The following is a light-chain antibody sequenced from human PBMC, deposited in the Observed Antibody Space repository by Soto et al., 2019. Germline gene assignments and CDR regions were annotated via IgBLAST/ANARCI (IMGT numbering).Light chain of an antibody. CDR1: SSDIGDYNF. CDR3: SSYTSTSPPFL. J-gene: IGLJ1*01. Sequence: QSALTQPASVSGSPAQSITISCTGSSSDIGDYNFVSWYQLHPGKAPKLMIYGVSLRPSGVSDRFSGSKSGNTASLTISGLQAEDEADYYCSSYTSTSPPFLFGTGTKLTVL. CDR2: GVS. V-gene: IGLV2-14*01.